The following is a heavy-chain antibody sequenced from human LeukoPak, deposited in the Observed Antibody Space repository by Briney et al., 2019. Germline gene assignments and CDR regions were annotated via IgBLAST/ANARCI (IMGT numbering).Heavy chain of an antibody. V-gene: IGHV1-3*01. CDR1: GYTFTCYA. J-gene: IGHJ4*02. CDR3: ARLAGPAAAAATRGVDY. Sequence: ASVKVSCKASGYTFTCYAMHWVRQAPGQRLKWMGWINAGNGNTKYSQKFQGRVTITRDTSASTAYMELSSLRSEDTAVYYCARLAGPAAAAATRGVDYWGQGTLVTVSS. D-gene: IGHD6-13*01. CDR2: INAGNGNT.